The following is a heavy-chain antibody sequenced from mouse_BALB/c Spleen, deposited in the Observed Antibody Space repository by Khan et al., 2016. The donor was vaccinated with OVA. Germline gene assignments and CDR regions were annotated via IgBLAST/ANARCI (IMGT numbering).Heavy chain of an antibody. CDR1: GYTFTSYT. J-gene: IGHJ2*01. D-gene: IGHD1-3*01. CDR2: INPSSGNT. CDR3: TSTNGR. Sequence: QVQLKQSGAELARPGASVKMSCKASGYTFTSYTMHWVKQRPGQGMEWSGYINPSSGNTKYNQKFKDKATLTAEKSSSPAYMTLNSLTSEDSAVYYGTSTNGRWGQGTTLTVSS. V-gene: IGHV1-4*01.